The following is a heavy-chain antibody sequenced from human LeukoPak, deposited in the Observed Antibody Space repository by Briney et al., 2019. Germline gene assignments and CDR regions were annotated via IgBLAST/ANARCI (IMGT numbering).Heavy chain of an antibody. V-gene: IGHV4-30-4*01. D-gene: IGHD3-10*01. CDR2: IYYSWST. Sequence: SETLSLTCTVSGCSISSGDYYWSWIRQPPGKGLEWIGYIYYSWSTYYNPSLKSLVTISVDTSKNPFSLKLSSVTAADTAVYYCAKLSMVRGVIPDAFDIWGQGTMVTVSS. J-gene: IGHJ3*02. CDR1: GCSISSGDYY. CDR3: AKLSMVRGVIPDAFDI.